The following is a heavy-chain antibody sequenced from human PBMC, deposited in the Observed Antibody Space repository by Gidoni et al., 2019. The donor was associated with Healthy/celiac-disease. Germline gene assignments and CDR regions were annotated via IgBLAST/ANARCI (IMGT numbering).Heavy chain of an antibody. J-gene: IGHJ5*02. V-gene: IGHV3-21*01. D-gene: IGHD2-8*01. Sequence: EVQLVESGGGLVKPGGSLRLSCAASGFTFSSYSMNWVRQAPGKGLEWVSSISSSSSYIYYADSVKGRFTISRDNAKNSLYLQMNSLRAEDTAVYYCARVGRGYCTNGVCYTQNWFDPWGQGTLVTVSS. CDR2: ISSSSSYI. CDR1: GFTFSSYS. CDR3: ARVGRGYCTNGVCYTQNWFDP.